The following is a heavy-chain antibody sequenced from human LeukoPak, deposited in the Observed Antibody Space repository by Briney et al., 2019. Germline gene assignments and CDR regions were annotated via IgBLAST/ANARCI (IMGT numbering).Heavy chain of an antibody. CDR3: AAKEGTRSDFDY. V-gene: IGHV3-7*01. D-gene: IGHD1-14*01. J-gene: IGHJ4*02. CDR1: GFTFSSYM. Sequence: GGSLRLSCAASGFTFSSYMMTWVRQAPGKGLEWVANIKPDGGEKFYVDSVRGRFTISRDNAKNSLYLQMNSLRAEDTAVYYCAAKEGTRSDFDYWGQGTLVTVAS. CDR2: IKPDGGEK.